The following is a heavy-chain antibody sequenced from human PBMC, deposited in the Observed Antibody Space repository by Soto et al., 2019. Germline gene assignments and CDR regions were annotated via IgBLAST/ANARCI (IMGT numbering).Heavy chain of an antibody. V-gene: IGHV1-24*01. J-gene: IGHJ3*02. CDR1: GYTLTELS. CDR3: ALRGSMTTVTTSRYRDDAFDI. Sequence: ASLKVSCKVSGYTLTELSMHWVRQAPGKGLEWMGGFDPEDGETIYAQKFQGRVTMTEDTSTDTAYMELSSLRSEDTAVYYCALRGSMTTVTTSRYRDDAFDIWGQGTMVT. CDR2: FDPEDGET. D-gene: IGHD4-17*01.